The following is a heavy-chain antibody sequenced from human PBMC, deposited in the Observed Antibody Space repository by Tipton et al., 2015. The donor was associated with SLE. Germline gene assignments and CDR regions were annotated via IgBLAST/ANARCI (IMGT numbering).Heavy chain of an antibody. V-gene: IGHV4-4*08. Sequence: LRLSCTVSGGSISSYYWSWIRQPPGKGLEWIGYIYTSGSTNYNPTLKSRVTISVDTSKNQFSLKLSPVTAADTAVYYCARDRGSSWHNWFDPWGQGTLVTVSS. CDR2: IYTSGST. CDR3: ARDRGSSWHNWFDP. D-gene: IGHD6-13*01. CDR1: GGSISSYY. J-gene: IGHJ5*02.